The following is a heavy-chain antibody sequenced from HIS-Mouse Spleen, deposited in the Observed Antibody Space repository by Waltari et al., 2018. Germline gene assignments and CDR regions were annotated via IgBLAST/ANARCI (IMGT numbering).Heavy chain of an antibody. V-gene: IGHV2-70*15. J-gene: IGHJ4*02. CDR3: ARIAEGYSSGWYAFDY. Sequence: QVTLRESGPALVKPTQTLTLTCTFSGFSLSTSGMCVSWIRQPPGKALEWLARIDWDDDKSYSTSMKTRLTISKDTSKNQVVLTMTNIDPVDTATYYCARIAEGYSSGWYAFDYWGQGTLVTVSS. CDR1: GFSLSTSGMC. CDR2: IDWDDDK. D-gene: IGHD6-19*01.